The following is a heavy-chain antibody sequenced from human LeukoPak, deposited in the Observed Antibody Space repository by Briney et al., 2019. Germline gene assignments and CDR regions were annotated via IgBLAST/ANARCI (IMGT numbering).Heavy chain of an antibody. CDR1: GFTFSSNG. J-gene: IGHJ4*02. CDR2: ISATGGTI. D-gene: IGHD3-3*01. CDR3: ARTANPGGFTIFGPLPGYYFDY. Sequence: GGSLRLTCAASGFTFSSNGMNWVRQAPGKGLEWVSYISATGGTIYYADSVKGRFTISRDIGKNSLYLQMNSLRAEDTAVYYCARTANPGGFTIFGPLPGYYFDYWGQGTLVTVSS. V-gene: IGHV3-48*03.